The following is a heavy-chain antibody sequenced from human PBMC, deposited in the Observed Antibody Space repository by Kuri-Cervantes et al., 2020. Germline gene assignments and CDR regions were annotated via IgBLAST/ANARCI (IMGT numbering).Heavy chain of an antibody. V-gene: IGHV3-30*01. D-gene: IGHD6-13*01. CDR1: GFTFSSYA. J-gene: IGHJ4*02. CDR3: ARESIAAAGIG. CDR2: ISYDGSNK. Sequence: GSLRLSCAASGFTFSSYAMHWVRQAPGKGLEWVAVISYDGSNKYYADSVKGRFTISRDNSKNTLYLQMNSLRAEDTAVYYCARESIAAAGIGWGQGTLVTVSS.